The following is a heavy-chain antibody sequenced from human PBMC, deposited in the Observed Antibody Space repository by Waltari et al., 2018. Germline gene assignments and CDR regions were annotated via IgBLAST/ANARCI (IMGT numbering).Heavy chain of an antibody. D-gene: IGHD3-22*01. CDR3: ATANSYDFSGPPYDPFDI. CDR1: GFSLKYTF. Sequence: EVQLVESGGGLIQSGGSLRLSCAASGFSLKYTFMTWVRQAPGKGLEWVSIIYAGGNTDSAESVKGRFSTSRDNSKNTVYLQMDNLRPDDTALYYCATANSYDFSGPPYDPFDIWGQGTMVTVSS. CDR2: IYAGGNT. V-gene: IGHV3-53*01. J-gene: IGHJ3*02.